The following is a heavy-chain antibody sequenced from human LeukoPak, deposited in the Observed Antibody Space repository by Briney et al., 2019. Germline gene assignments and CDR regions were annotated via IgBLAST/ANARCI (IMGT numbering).Heavy chain of an antibody. V-gene: IGHV3-7*01. CDR2: IKQDGSEK. Sequence: GGSLRLSCAASGFTFSSYWMSWVRQAQGQGLEWVANIKQDGSEKYYVDSVKGRFTISRDNAKNSLYLQMNSLRAEDTAVYYCARDALDQYYYYYYDGMDVWGQGTTVTVSS. CDR1: GFTFSSYW. J-gene: IGHJ6*02. D-gene: IGHD2/OR15-2a*01. CDR3: ARDALDQYYYYYYDGMDV.